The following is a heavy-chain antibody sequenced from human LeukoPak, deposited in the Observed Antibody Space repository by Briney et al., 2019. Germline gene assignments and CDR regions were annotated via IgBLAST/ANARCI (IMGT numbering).Heavy chain of an antibody. CDR3: ARGYSSSWYRDNWFDP. Sequence: GASVKVSCKASGYTFTSYDINWVRQATGQGLEWMGGMNPNSGNTGYAQKFQGRVTITRNTSISTAYMELSSLRSEDTAVYYCARGYSSSWYRDNWFDPWGQGTLVTVSS. CDR1: GYTFTSYD. CDR2: MNPNSGNT. J-gene: IGHJ5*02. V-gene: IGHV1-8*03. D-gene: IGHD6-13*01.